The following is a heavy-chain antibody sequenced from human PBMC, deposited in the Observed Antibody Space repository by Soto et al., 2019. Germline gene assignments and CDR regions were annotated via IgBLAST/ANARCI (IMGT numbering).Heavy chain of an antibody. CDR1: GCPISISNW. V-gene: IGHV4-4*02. Sequence: SDTQSPTSDLSGCPISISNWRSWAGQPHGKGLEWIGEIYHSGSTNYNPSLKSRVTISVDKSKNQFSLKLSSVTAADTAVYYCAGSVSSSWYDIYYYYGMDVWGQGTTVS. CDR2: IYHSGST. D-gene: IGHD6-13*01. J-gene: IGHJ6*02. CDR3: AGSVSSSWYDIYYYYGMDV.